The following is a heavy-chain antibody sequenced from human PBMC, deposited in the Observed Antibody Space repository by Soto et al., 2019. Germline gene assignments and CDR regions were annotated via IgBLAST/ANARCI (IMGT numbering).Heavy chain of an antibody. CDR1: GFIFSSYG. D-gene: IGHD4-4*01. CDR2: IWYDGSNR. J-gene: IGHJ4*02. Sequence: SLRLSCAAAGFIFSSYGMHWVRHAPGKGLEWVAVIWYDGSNRHYADSVKGRFTISRDNSKNMVYLQMNSLRVDDTAVYYCARERSTVRDYCDFWGQGALVTVSS. CDR3: ARERSTVRDYCDF. V-gene: IGHV3-33*01.